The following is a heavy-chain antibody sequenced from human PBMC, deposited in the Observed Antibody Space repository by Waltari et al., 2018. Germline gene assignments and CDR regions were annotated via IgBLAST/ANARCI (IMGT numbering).Heavy chain of an antibody. D-gene: IGHD6-6*01. CDR1: GGTLSSYP. CDR3: ARPTGDSTASSNWFDP. J-gene: IGHJ5*02. V-gene: IGHV1-69*04. Sequence: QVQLVQSGAEVKKPGSSVRVSCKASGGTLSSYPISWVRQAPGQGLEWMGRRIPFLGRANYEQRFQGRLTITADKSTNTAYMELASLTSEDTAVYYCARPTGDSTASSNWFDPWGQGTLVTVSS. CDR2: RIPFLGRA.